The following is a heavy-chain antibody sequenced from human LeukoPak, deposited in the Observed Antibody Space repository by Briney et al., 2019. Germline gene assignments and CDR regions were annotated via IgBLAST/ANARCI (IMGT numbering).Heavy chain of an antibody. V-gene: IGHV3-23*01. Sequence: GGSLRLSCVASGFTFRSNLMNWVRQAPGEGLEWVSAISASGDSTYYADSVKGRFTISRDNSKNTLHLRMNSLRAEDTAVYYCAKPDYSRGNWFDPWGQGTLVTVSS. D-gene: IGHD2-15*01. CDR2: ISASGDST. CDR1: GFTFRSNL. J-gene: IGHJ5*02. CDR3: AKPDYSRGNWFDP.